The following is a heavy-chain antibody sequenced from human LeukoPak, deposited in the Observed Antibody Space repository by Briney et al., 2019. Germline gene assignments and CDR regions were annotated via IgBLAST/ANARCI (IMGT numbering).Heavy chain of an antibody. D-gene: IGHD3-22*01. CDR1: GGTSSSYA. J-gene: IGHJ3*02. CDR3: ARTYYYDSSGYPVQVSDAFDI. Sequence: SVKVSCKASGGTSSSYAISWVRQAPGQGLEWMGGIIPIFGTANYAQKFQGRVTITADKSTSTAYMELSSLRSEDTAVYYCARTYYYDSSGYPVQVSDAFDIWGQGTMVTVSS. CDR2: IIPIFGTA. V-gene: IGHV1-69*06.